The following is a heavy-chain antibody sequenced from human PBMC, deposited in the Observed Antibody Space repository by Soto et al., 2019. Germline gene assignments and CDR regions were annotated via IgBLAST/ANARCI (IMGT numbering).Heavy chain of an antibody. V-gene: IGHV4-39*01. D-gene: IGHD6-25*01. CDR2: MYYSGTT. CDR1: GCYIRSSDFY. Sequence: PSETLSHTSTFSGCYIRSSDFYLGWLRKTPGKGLEFIGSMYYSGTTYYNPSLKSRVTISVDTSKNQFTLKLISVTAADTAVYYCAVVDSTGNWFDPWGEGALVTVSS. CDR3: AVVDSTGNWFDP. J-gene: IGHJ5*02.